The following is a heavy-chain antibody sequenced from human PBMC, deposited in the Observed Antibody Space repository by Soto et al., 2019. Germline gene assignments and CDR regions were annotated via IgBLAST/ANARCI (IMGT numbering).Heavy chain of an antibody. CDR2: FDPEDGET. V-gene: IGHV1-24*01. D-gene: IGHD3-9*01. CDR3: ASLPSTLLFDWFDY. CDR1: GYTLTELS. Sequence: ASVKVSCKVSGYTLTELSMHWVRQAPGKGLEWMGGFDPEDGETIYAQKFQGRVTMTEDTSTDTAYMELSSLRSEDTAVYYCASLPSTLLFDWFDYWGQGTLVTVSS. J-gene: IGHJ4*02.